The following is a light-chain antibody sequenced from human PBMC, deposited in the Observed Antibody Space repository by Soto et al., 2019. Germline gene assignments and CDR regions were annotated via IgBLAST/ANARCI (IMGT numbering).Light chain of an antibody. CDR1: SGHRSYA. CDR3: QTWGTGIQV. CDR2: LNSDGSH. J-gene: IGLJ3*02. V-gene: IGLV4-69*01. Sequence: QSVLTQSPSASASLGASVKLTCTLSSGHRSYAIAWHQQQPEKGPRYLMKLNSDGSHSKGDGIPDRFSGSSSGAERYLTISSLQSGDEPDYYCQTWGTGIQVFGGGTKVTVL.